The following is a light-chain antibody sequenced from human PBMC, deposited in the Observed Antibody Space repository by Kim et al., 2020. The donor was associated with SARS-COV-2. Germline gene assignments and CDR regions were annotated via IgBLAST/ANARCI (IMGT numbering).Light chain of an antibody. CDR1: KLGDKY. CDR3: PAWDFSTVV. V-gene: IGLV3-1*01. CDR2: QDS. J-gene: IGLJ2*01. Sequence: SYELTQPPSVSVSPGQTASITCSGDKLGDKYACWYQQKPGQSPVLVIYQDSKRLSGIPERFSGSISGNTAILICSWPQSMDEHYYYRPAWDFSTVVFVGG.